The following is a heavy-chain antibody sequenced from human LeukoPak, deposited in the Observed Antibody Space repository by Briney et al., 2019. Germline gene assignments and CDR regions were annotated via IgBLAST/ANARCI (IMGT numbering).Heavy chain of an antibody. J-gene: IGHJ6*03. CDR3: ARDLWELAPSHKHCSGGSCQPTAGYYYYMDV. V-gene: IGHV4-39*07. Sequence: SETLSLTCTVSGGSISSSSYYWGWIRQPPAKGLEWIGSIYYSGSTYYNPSLKSRVTISVDTSKNQFSLKLSSVTAADTAVYYCARDLWELAPSHKHCSGGSCQPTAGYYYYMDVWGKGTTVTVSS. D-gene: IGHD2-15*01. CDR1: GGSISSSSYY. CDR2: IYYSGST.